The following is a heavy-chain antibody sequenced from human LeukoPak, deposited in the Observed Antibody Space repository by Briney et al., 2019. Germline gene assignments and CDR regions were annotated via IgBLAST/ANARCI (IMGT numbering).Heavy chain of an antibody. D-gene: IGHD3-9*01. V-gene: IGHV4-38-2*02. J-gene: IGHJ3*02. CDR2: IYHSGST. Sequence: SETLSLTCTVSGYSISSGFYWGWIRQPPGKGLEWIGIIYHSGSTNYNPSLKSRVTISVDTSENQFSLKLSSVTAADTAVYYCARTERKLRYFDTPGASDIWGQGTMVTVSS. CDR1: GYSISSGFY. CDR3: ARTERKLRYFDTPGASDI.